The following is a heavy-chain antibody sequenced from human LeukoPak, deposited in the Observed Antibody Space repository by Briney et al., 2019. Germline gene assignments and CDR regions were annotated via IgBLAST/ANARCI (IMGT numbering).Heavy chain of an antibody. D-gene: IGHD6-6*01. Sequence: GASVKVSCKASGYTFTSYGISWVRQAPGQGLEWMGWISAYNGNTNYAQKLQGRVTMTTDTSTSTAYMELRSLRSDDTAVYYCARDLGPIGARTGFDYWGQGTLVTVSS. CDR2: ISAYNGNT. CDR3: ARDLGPIGARTGFDY. J-gene: IGHJ4*02. CDR1: GYTFTSYG. V-gene: IGHV1-18*01.